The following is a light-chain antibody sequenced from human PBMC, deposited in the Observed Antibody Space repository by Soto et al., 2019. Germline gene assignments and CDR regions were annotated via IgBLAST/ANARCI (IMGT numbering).Light chain of an antibody. CDR2: AAS. J-gene: IGKJ1*01. CDR3: QRSYSTPWT. CDR1: QSISSY. Sequence: DIQMTQSPSSLSASVGDRVTITCRASQSISSYLNWYQQKPGKAPKLLIYAASSLQSGVPSRFSGSGSGTDFTPTISSLQPEDFATYYCQRSYSTPWTFGQGTKVDIK. V-gene: IGKV1-39*01.